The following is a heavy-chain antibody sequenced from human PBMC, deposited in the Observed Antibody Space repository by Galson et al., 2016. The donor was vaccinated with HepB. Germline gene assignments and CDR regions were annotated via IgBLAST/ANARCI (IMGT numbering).Heavy chain of an antibody. J-gene: IGHJ4*02. CDR3: ARDFRGYKVLDQ. Sequence: SVKVSCKASGYTFTSYYLHWVRQAPGQGLEWMGTIIPGGDSRTDIQKFQGRLTMTTDTSTSTVYMELSSLRSDDTAVYYCARDFRGYKVLDQWGQGTLVTVSS. CDR1: GYTFTSYY. D-gene: IGHD5-18*01. CDR2: IIPGGDSR. V-gene: IGHV1-46*01.